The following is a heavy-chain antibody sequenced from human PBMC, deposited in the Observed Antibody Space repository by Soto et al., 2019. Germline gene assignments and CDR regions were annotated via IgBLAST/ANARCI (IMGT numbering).Heavy chain of an antibody. CDR1: GGSITSYH. J-gene: IGHJ6*02. CDR2: ISGNGSTI. Sequence: ETLSLTCVVSGGSITSYHWSWVRQAPGKGLQWLSYISGNGSTIYYADSVKGRFTISRDNAKNSLYLQMNSLRDEDTAVYYCARDTLGFLSVGATGYGMDVWGQGTTVTVSS. D-gene: IGHD1-26*01. CDR3: ARDTLGFLSVGATGYGMDV. V-gene: IGHV3-48*02.